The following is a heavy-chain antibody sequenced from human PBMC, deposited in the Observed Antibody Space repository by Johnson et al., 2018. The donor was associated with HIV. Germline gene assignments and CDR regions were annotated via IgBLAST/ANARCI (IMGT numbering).Heavy chain of an antibody. CDR1: GFTVSDTD. J-gene: IGHJ3*02. CDR3: AKEGITMEVDI. V-gene: IGHV3-53*01. Sequence: VQLMESGGGLIQPGGSLRLSCAASGFTVSDTDMTWVRQAPGKGLEWVSIIYSDGNTYYADSVKGRFTISRDNSKNTLYLQMNSLRAEDTAVYYCAKEGITMEVDIWGQGTMVTVSS. CDR2: IYSDGNT. D-gene: IGHD3-10*01.